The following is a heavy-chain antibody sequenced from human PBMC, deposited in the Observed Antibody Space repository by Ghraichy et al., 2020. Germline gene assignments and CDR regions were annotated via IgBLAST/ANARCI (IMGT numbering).Heavy chain of an antibody. CDR3: ASLSRDYTYNWFDP. CDR2: IYYSGST. V-gene: IGHV4-59*01. J-gene: IGHJ5*02. D-gene: IGHD4-11*01. Sequence: GSLRLSCTVSGGSISSYYWSWIRQPPGKGLEWIGYIYYSGSTNYNPSLKSRVTISVDTSKNQFSLKLSSVTAADTAVYYCASLSRDYTYNWFDPWGQGTLVTVSS. CDR1: GGSISSYY.